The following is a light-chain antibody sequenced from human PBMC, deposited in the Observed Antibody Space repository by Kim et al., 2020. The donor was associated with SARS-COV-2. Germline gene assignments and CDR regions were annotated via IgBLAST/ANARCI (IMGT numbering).Light chain of an antibody. CDR2: RDS. Sequence: SVALGQTAMMTCGGDNIEKRNVHWYQQRPGQAPILVIYRDSKRPSGIPERVSGSNSGNTATLTISRVQAGDEADYYCQVWDGRAVVFGGGTQLTVL. CDR1: NIEKRN. J-gene: IGLJ2*01. CDR3: QVWDGRAVV. V-gene: IGLV3-9*01.